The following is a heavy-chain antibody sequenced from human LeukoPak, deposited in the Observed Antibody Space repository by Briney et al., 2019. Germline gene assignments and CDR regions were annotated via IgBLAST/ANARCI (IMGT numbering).Heavy chain of an antibody. Sequence: GGSLRHSCAGSGFTFSSYGMHGVRQAPGKGLEGVAVISYDGSNKYYADSVKGRFTISRDNSKNTLYLQMNSLRAEDTAVYYCARRPTRGYSGYDLDYRGQGTLVNVSS. CDR3: ARRPTRGYSGYDLDY. V-gene: IGHV3-30*03. J-gene: IGHJ4*02. CDR1: GFTFSSYG. D-gene: IGHD5-12*01. CDR2: ISYDGSNK.